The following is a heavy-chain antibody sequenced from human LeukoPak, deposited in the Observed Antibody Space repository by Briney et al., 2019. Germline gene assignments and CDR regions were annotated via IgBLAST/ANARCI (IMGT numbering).Heavy chain of an antibody. CDR3: AKDLFPFAELLSPFDY. V-gene: IGHV3-30*02. Sequence: GGSLRLSCAASGFTFSSYGMHWVRQAPGKGLEWVASIRYDGSNKYYADSVKGRFTISRDNSKNTLYLQMNSLRAEDTAVYYCAKDLFPFAELLSPFDYWGQGTLVTVSS. CDR1: GFTFSSYG. CDR2: IRYDGSNK. D-gene: IGHD3-10*01. J-gene: IGHJ4*02.